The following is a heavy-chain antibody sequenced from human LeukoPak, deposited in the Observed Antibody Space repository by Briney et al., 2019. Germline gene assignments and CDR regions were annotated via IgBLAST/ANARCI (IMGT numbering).Heavy chain of an antibody. V-gene: IGHV1-46*01. Sequence: ASVKVSCKASGYSFTSHYMHWVRQAPGQGLEWMGLINPRGTATRYAESFQGRLTLTRDLSTSTDYMELSSLRSDDTAVYYCARASSRSYYYYMDVWGKGTTVTVSS. CDR3: ARASSRSYYYYMDV. CDR2: INPRGTAT. CDR1: GYSFTSHY. J-gene: IGHJ6*03.